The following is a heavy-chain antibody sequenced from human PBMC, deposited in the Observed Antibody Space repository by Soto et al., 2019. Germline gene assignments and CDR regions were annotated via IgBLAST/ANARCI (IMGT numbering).Heavy chain of an antibody. V-gene: IGHV3-23*01. D-gene: IGHD2-2*01. CDR2: ISGSGGST. J-gene: IGHJ1*01. Sequence: GKGLEWVSAISGSGGSTYYADPVKGRSTTSRDKSTNTPYRQMNSMRAEDTAVYYSAIPVKEGIPASSPVSPLWVQGS. CDR3: AIPVKEGIPASSPVSPL.